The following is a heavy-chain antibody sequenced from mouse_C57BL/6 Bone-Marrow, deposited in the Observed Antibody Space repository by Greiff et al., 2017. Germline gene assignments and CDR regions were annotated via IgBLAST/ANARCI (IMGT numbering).Heavy chain of an antibody. D-gene: IGHD2-2*01. CDR2: SFPGSGST. V-gene: IGHV1-56*01. CDR1: GYTFTSHW. Sequence: QVQLQQSGPELVRPGASVKISCKAPGYTFTSHWMQWVRQRPGQGLEWIGESFPGSGSTYYNEKFKGKATLTVDTSSSTAYMQLSSPTSEDSAVYFCARYLWLREYWYFDVWGTGTTVIVSS. CDR3: ARYLWLREYWYFDV. J-gene: IGHJ1*03.